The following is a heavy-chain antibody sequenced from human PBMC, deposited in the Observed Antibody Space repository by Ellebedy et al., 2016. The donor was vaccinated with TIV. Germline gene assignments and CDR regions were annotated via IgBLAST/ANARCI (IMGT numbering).Heavy chain of an antibody. CDR2: IGAAGDT. V-gene: IGHV3-13*01. Sequence: GESLKISCAASGFTFSSYDMHWVRQGSGNGLEWVSSIGAAGDTYYAGFVKGRVAISRENAKNSSYLQLNNVRVGDTAVYYCARATAGFDYWGQGTLVTVSS. CDR1: GFTFSSYD. D-gene: IGHD1-14*01. CDR3: ARATAGFDY. J-gene: IGHJ4*02.